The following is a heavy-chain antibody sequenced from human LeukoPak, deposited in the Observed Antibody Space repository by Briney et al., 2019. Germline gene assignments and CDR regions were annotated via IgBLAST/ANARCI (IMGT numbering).Heavy chain of an antibody. Sequence: PGGSLRLSCAASGFTFSSYGMSWVRQAPGKGLEWVSAISGSGGSTYYADSVKGRFTISRDNAKNSLYLQMNSLRAEDTAVYYCATEGVSGSGSPYYFDYWGQGTLVTVSS. D-gene: IGHD3-10*01. J-gene: IGHJ4*02. CDR3: ATEGVSGSGSPYYFDY. CDR1: GFTFSSYG. V-gene: IGHV3-23*01. CDR2: ISGSGGST.